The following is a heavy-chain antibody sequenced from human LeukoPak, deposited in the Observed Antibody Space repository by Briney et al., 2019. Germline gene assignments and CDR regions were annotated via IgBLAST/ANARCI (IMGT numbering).Heavy chain of an antibody. D-gene: IGHD2-15*01. CDR2: INPSGGST. V-gene: IGHV1-46*01. Sequence: ASVKVSCKASGYTFTSYYMHWVRQAPGQGLEWMGIINPSGGSTSYAQKLQGRVTMTTDTSTSTAYMELRSLRSDDTAVYYCARDSWPISVDRVFDYWGQGTLVTVSS. CDR3: ARDSWPISVDRVFDY. CDR1: GYTFTSYY. J-gene: IGHJ4*02.